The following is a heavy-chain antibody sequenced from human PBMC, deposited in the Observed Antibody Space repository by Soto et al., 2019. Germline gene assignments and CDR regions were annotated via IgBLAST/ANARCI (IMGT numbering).Heavy chain of an antibody. CDR2: ISYDGSNK. Sequence: GGSLRLSCAASGFTFSSYGMHWVRQAPSKGLEWVAVISYDGSNKYYADSVRGRFTISRDNSKNTLYLQMNSLRAEDTAVYYCAKDIEAMVYYYYYGMDVWGQGTTVTVSS. J-gene: IGHJ6*02. CDR1: GFTFSSYG. D-gene: IGHD5-18*01. CDR3: AKDIEAMVYYYYYGMDV. V-gene: IGHV3-30*18.